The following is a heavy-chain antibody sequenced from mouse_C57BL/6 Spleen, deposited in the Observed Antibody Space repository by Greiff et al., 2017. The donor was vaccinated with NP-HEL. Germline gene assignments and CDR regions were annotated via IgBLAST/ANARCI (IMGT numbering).Heavy chain of an antibody. CDR3: ARGGGYHWYFDV. CDR1: GFTFSSYT. V-gene: IGHV5-9*01. J-gene: IGHJ1*03. D-gene: IGHD2-2*01. CDR2: ISGGGGNT. Sequence: EVKLMESGGGLVKPGGSLKLSCAASGFTFSSYTMSWVRQTPEKRLEWGATISGGGGNTYYPDSVKGRFTISRDNAKNTLYLQMSSLRSEDTALYYCARGGGYHWYFDVWGTGTTVTVSS.